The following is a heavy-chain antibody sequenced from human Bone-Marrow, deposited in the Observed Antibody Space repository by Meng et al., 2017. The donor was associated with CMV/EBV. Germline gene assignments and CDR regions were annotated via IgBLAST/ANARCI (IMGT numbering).Heavy chain of an antibody. Sequence: ASVKVSCKASGYTFTGYYMHWVRQAPGQGLEWMGWMNPNSGNTGYAQKFQGRVTMTRNTSISTAYMELSSLRSEDTAVYYCARAKLRFLEWLLMSRYGMDVWGQGTTVTVSS. CDR2: MNPNSGNT. CDR1: GYTFTGYY. V-gene: IGHV1-8*02. CDR3: ARAKLRFLEWLLMSRYGMDV. D-gene: IGHD3-3*01. J-gene: IGHJ6*02.